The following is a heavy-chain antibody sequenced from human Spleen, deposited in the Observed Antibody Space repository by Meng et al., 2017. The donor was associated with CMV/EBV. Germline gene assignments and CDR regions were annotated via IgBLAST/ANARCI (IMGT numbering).Heavy chain of an antibody. CDR2: IYYSGST. D-gene: IGHD2-21*01. CDR3: ARPRIPYYCYGMDV. V-gene: IGHV4-39*07. CDR1: GGSISRSSYY. Sequence: SETLSLTCTVSGGSISRSSYYWGWIRQPPGKGLEWIGSIYYSGSTYYNLSLKSRVTISVDTSKNQFSLKVSSVTAADTAVYYCARPRIPYYCYGMDVWGQGTTVTVSS. J-gene: IGHJ6*02.